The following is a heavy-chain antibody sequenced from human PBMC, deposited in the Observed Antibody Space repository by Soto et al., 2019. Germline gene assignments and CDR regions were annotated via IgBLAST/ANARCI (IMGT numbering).Heavy chain of an antibody. D-gene: IGHD2-15*01. J-gene: IGHJ4*01. CDR3: AKDSFDCSGGSCEYYFDY. CDR2: ISWNSGSI. CDR1: VFTFDDYA. Sequence: SLRLSCASSVFTFDDYAMHWVRQSPGKCLEWVSGISWNSGSIGYADSVKGRFTISRDNAKNSLYLQMNSLRAEDTALYYCAKDSFDCSGGSCEYYFDYWDHETLVTVCS. V-gene: IGHV3-9*01.